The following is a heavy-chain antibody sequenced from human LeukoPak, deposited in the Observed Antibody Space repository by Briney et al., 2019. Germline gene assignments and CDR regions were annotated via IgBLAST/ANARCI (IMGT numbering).Heavy chain of an antibody. CDR3: ARDFIVGATWDPGMDV. CDR1: GFTFSSYG. V-gene: IGHV3-30*03. D-gene: IGHD1-26*01. Sequence: PGGSLRLSCVASGFTFSSYGMHWVRQAPGKGLEWVAVILYDGSNKYNADSVKGRFTISRDTSKNTLYLQMSSLRAEDTAVYYCARDFIVGATWDPGMDVWGQGTTVTVSS. CDR2: ILYDGSNK. J-gene: IGHJ6*02.